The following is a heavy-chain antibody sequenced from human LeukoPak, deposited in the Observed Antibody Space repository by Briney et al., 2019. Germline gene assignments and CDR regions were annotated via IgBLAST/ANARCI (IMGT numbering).Heavy chain of an antibody. CDR3: AKDSRVVMDTPGNY. J-gene: IGHJ4*02. D-gene: IGHD2-8*01. CDR1: GFTFNTYA. CDR2: ISGSGGNT. V-gene: IGHV3-23*01. Sequence: GGSLRLSCAASGFTFNTYAMSWVRLAPGKGLEWVSGISGSGGNTYYAASVKGRFTISRDNSKNTLYLQMNSLRAEDTAVYYCAKDSRVVMDTPGNYWGQRTLPTVSS.